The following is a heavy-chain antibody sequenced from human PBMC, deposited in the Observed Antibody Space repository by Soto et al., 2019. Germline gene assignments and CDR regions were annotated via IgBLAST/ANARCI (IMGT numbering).Heavy chain of an antibody. J-gene: IGHJ4*01. CDR2: LNIAGTI. V-gene: IGHV4-4*07. CDR3: ARDRGEYTSSWFWYFSN. D-gene: IGHD6-13*01. Sequence: ETLSLTCSVSGASISSYNWNWVRQSAGKGPEWVGRLNIAGTINYNPSLKSRITMSMDTSKNQISLHLRSVTAADTAMYYCARDRGEYTSSWFWYFSNWGHGTLVTVSS. CDR1: GASISSYN.